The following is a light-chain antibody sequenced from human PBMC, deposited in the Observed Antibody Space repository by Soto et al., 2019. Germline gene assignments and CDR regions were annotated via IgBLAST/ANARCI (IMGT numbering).Light chain of an antibody. Sequence: IPLTQSPSSLSASVGDRVTITCRASQGISSHLAWYQQKPGKAPKLLIYAASTLQSGVPSRFSGSGSGTEFTLTISSLQADDFAIYYCQQYNGYRLAFGGGTKV. CDR2: AAS. V-gene: IGKV1-9*01. CDR1: QGISSH. CDR3: QQYNGYRLA. J-gene: IGKJ4*01.